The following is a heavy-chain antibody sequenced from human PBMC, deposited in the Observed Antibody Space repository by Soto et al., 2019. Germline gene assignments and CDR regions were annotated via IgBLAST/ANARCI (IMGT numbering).Heavy chain of an antibody. CDR3: AATFDSGSYDFGGHPWWGQGTLVTVSSGKFATASVKVSCKASGYTFTASGISWELPDY. V-gene: IGHV1-58*02. D-gene: IGHD2-21*01. CDR2: IVVAGGKT. CDR1: GFTFSSSG. Sequence: SVKVSCKASGFTFSSSGIQWVLHARGQHLEWIGLIVVAGGKTDYTHNLQARVRIXRXXXXNXXXMEESVLRSEDTAVYYCAATFDSGSYDFGGHPWWGQGTLVTVSSGKFATASVKVSCKASGYTFTASGISWELPDYWGQGTLVTVSS. J-gene: IGHJ4*02.